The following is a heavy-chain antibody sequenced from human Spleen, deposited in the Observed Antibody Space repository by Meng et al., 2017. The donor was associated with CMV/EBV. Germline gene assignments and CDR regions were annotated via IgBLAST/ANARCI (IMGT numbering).Heavy chain of an antibody. D-gene: IGHD4-23*01. CDR3: SFEKDYGGNSILWFDP. J-gene: IGHJ5*02. Sequence: GFTFSGYFIPWVRQAPGQGLEWMGCINSNTGGTNYAQKFQGRVTMTRDTSVRSAYMDLRGLRYDDTAVYFCSFEKDYGGNSILWFDPWGQGTLVTVSS. CDR2: INSNTGGT. V-gene: IGHV1-2*02. CDR1: GFTFSGYF.